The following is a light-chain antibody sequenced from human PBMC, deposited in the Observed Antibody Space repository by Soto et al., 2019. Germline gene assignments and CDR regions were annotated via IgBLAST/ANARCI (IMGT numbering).Light chain of an antibody. Sequence: QPVLAQPPSASGTPGQTVTISCSGGSSNIKTNGVSWYQQVPGAAPKLLIYSNSQRPSGAPDRFSGSKSGTSASLAISGLQSEDEATYHCSTWDDSLNGLIFGGWTKLTVL. V-gene: IGLV1-44*01. CDR3: STWDDSLNGLI. CDR2: SNS. CDR1: SSNIKTNG. J-gene: IGLJ2*01.